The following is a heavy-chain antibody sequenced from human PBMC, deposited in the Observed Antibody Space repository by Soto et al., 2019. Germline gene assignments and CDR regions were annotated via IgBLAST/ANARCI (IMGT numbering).Heavy chain of an antibody. CDR3: AREDPVLRFLENNWFDP. J-gene: IGHJ5*02. CDR2: ISSSSSYI. Sequence: PGGSLRLSCSASGFTFSSYSMNWVRQAPGKGLEWVSSISSSSSYIYYVDPVKGRFTISRDNAKNSLYLQMNSLRAEDTAVYYCAREDPVLRFLENNWFDPWGQGTLVTVSS. CDR1: GFTFSSYS. V-gene: IGHV3-21*01. D-gene: IGHD3-3*01.